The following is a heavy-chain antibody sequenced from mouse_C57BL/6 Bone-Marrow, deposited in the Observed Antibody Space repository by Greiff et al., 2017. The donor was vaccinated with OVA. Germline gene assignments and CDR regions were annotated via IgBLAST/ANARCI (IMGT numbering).Heavy chain of an antibody. J-gene: IGHJ2*01. CDR3: ARITTVVASDY. V-gene: IGHV1-26*01. D-gene: IGHD1-1*01. Sequence: VQLQQSGPELVKPGASVKISCKASGYTFTDYYMNWVKQSHGKSLEWIGDINPNNGGTSYNQKFKGKATLTVDKSSSTAYMELRSLTSEDSAVYYCARITTVVASDYWGQGTTLTVSS. CDR1: GYTFTDYY. CDR2: INPNNGGT.